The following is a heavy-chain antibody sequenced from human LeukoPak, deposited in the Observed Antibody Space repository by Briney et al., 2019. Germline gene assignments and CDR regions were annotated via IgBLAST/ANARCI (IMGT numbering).Heavy chain of an antibody. J-gene: IGHJ4*02. CDR1: GYSFTNYG. CDR2: ISAYNGNT. CDR3: ARGLVYYYDSSGYYYDFDY. V-gene: IGHV1-18*01. D-gene: IGHD3-22*01. Sequence: ASVKVSCKTSGYSFTNYGLTWVRQAPGQGLEWMGWISAYNGNTNYAEKFQGRVTMTRDTSTSTVYMELSSLRSEDTAVYYCARGLVYYYDSSGYYYDFDYWGQGTLVTVSS.